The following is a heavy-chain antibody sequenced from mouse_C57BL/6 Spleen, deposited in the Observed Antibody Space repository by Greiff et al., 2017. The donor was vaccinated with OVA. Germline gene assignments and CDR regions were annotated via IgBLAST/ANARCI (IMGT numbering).Heavy chain of an antibody. V-gene: IGHV5-17*01. J-gene: IGHJ4*01. CDR3: LEGVMDY. CDR2: ISSGSSTI. CDR1: GFNFSDYG. Sequence: EVHLVESGGGLVKPGGSLKFSCAASGFNFSDYGMHWVRQAPEKGLEWVAYISSGSSTIYYADTVKGRFTISRDNAKNTLFLQMTSLRSEDTAMYYCLEGVMDYWGQGTSVTVSS.